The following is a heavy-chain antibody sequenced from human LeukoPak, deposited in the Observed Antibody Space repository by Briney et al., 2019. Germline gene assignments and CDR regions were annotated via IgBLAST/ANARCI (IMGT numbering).Heavy chain of an antibody. CDR1: GGSISDYY. CDR2: IYYSVIT. CDR3: ARFIMGTGYFDY. Sequence: SETLSLTCTVSGGSISDYYWSWIRRPPGKGLEWIGYIYYSVITNYNPSVKSRVTISLDTSKNQFSLRLSSVTAADTAVDYCARFIMGTGYFDYWGQGTLVTVSS. D-gene: IGHD3/OR15-3a*01. V-gene: IGHV4-59*01. J-gene: IGHJ4*02.